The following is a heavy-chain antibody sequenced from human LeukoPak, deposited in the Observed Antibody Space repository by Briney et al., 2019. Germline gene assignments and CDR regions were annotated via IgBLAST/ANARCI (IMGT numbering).Heavy chain of an antibody. CDR3: ARDRLHYGEYEKTLDY. Sequence: PGGSLRLSCAASGFTFSSYSMTWVRQAPGKGLEWVSYITYSSSTIYYADSVKGRFTISRDNAKNSLYLQMNRLRVDDTAVYYCARDRLHYGEYEKTLDYWGQGTLVTVSS. J-gene: IGHJ4*02. V-gene: IGHV3-48*01. CDR2: ITYSSSTI. D-gene: IGHD4-17*01. CDR1: GFTFSSYS.